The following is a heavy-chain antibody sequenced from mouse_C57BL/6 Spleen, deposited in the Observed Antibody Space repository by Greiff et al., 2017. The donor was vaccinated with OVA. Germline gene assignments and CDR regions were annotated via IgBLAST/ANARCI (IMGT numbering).Heavy chain of an antibody. CDR1: GFTFSSYA. Sequence: EVQVVESGGGLVKPGGSLKLSCAASGFTFSSYAMSWVRQTPEKRLEWVATISDGGSYTYYPDNVKGRFTISRDNAKNNLYLQMSHLKSEDTAMYYCARDPDYYGSKYYFDYWGQGTTLTVSS. V-gene: IGHV5-4*01. CDR2: ISDGGSYT. CDR3: ARDPDYYGSKYYFDY. D-gene: IGHD1-1*01. J-gene: IGHJ2*01.